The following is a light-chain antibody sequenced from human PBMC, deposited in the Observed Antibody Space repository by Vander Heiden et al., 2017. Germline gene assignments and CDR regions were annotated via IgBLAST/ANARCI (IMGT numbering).Light chain of an antibody. V-gene: IGKV1-39*01. Sequence: DIQMTQSPSSLSASVGDRVTITCRASQSIASFLNWYQQKPGKAPNLLIYDASTLQSGVPSRFTAIGSGTDFTLTISSLQPEDFATYYCQQSYTIPLTFGQGTKLEI. CDR1: QSIASF. CDR2: DAS. CDR3: QQSYTIPLT. J-gene: IGKJ2*01.